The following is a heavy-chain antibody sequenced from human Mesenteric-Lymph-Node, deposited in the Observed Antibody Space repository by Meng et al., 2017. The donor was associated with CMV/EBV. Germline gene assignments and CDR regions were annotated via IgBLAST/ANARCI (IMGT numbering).Heavy chain of an antibody. D-gene: IGHD6-19*01. CDR2: MNPNSGNT. V-gene: IGHV1-8*02. Sequence: ASVKVSCKASGGTFSSYAISWVRQAPGQGLEWMGWMNPNSGNTGYAQKFQGRVTMTRNTSISTAYMELSSLRSEDTAVYYCARGPRRSGWSTDFDYWGQGTLVTVSS. CDR3: ARGPRRSGWSTDFDY. CDR1: GGTFSSYA. J-gene: IGHJ4*02.